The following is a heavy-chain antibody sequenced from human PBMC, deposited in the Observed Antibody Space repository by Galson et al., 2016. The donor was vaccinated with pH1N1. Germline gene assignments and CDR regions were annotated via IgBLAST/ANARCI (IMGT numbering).Heavy chain of an antibody. CDR3: ATGPYCSAENCTFDF. CDR1: GTSLTQLF. V-gene: IGHV1-24*01. Sequence: SVKVSCKVSGTSLTQLFIHWVRQTPGKGLEWMGGFDPENGEAIHAQEFQGRVIMTGDTSTGAAYMELSSLGSEDTALDFCATGPYCSAENCTFDFWGRGTLVTVSS. J-gene: IGHJ4*02. D-gene: IGHD2-15*01. CDR2: FDPENGEA.